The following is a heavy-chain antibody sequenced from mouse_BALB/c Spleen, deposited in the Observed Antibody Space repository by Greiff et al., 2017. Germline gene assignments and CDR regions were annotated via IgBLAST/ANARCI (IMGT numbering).Heavy chain of an antibody. CDR2: ISSGGST. J-gene: IGHJ2*01. Sequence: EVKLMESGGGLVKPGGSLKLSCAASGFTFSSYAMSWVRQTPEKRLEWVASISSGGSTYYPDSVKGRFTISRDNARNILYLQMSSLRSEDTAMYYCARGRGSYYFDYWGQGTTLTVSS. V-gene: IGHV5-6-5*01. CDR1: GFTFSSYA. CDR3: ARGRGSYYFDY.